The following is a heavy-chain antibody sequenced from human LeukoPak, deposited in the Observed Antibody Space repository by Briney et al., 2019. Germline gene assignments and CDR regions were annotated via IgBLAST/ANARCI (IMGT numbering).Heavy chain of an antibody. CDR2: INPNSGGT. CDR3: ARADIVVVPAAFDY. D-gene: IGHD2-2*01. J-gene: IGHJ4*02. Sequence: ASVKVSCKASGYTFTGYYMHGVRQAPGQGREWMGWINPNSGGTNYAQKFQGRVTMTRDTSISTAYMELSRLRSDDTAVYYCARADIVVVPAAFDYWGQGTLVTVSS. V-gene: IGHV1-2*02. CDR1: GYTFTGYY.